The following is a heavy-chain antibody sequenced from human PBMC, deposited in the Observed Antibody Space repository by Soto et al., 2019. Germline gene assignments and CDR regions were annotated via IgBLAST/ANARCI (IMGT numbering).Heavy chain of an antibody. CDR1: GFTFSSYA. D-gene: IGHD6-19*01. J-gene: IGHJ3*02. Sequence: PGGSLRLSCSASGFTFSSYAMHWVRQAPGKGLEYVSAISSNGGSTYYADSVKGRFTISRDNSKNTLYLQMSSLRAEDTAVYYYVKAYSSGWYRTAFDIWGQGTMVTVSS. CDR2: ISSNGGST. CDR3: VKAYSSGWYRTAFDI. V-gene: IGHV3-64D*08.